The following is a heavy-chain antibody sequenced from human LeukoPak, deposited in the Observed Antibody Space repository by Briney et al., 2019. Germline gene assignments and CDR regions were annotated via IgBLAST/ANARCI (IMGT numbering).Heavy chain of an antibody. CDR3: AREIRPVYYMDV. Sequence: ASVKVSCKASGYSFNSYDINWVRQATGQGREWMGWMSPTNGHTGFAQRFQGRVTLTRNTSISTAYMELISLTSEDTAVYYCAREIRPVYYMDVWGKGTTVTVSS. CDR2: MSPTNGHT. J-gene: IGHJ6*03. V-gene: IGHV1-8*01. CDR1: GYSFNSYD.